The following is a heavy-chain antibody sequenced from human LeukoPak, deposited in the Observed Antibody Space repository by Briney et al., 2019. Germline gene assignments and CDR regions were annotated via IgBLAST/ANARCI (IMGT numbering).Heavy chain of an antibody. D-gene: IGHD2-21*01. V-gene: IGHV3-74*01. Sequence: GGSLRLSCAASGFTFSSYWMHWVRQAPGKGLVWVSHINSDGSSTSYADSVKGRFTITRDNAKNTLYLKMNSLRAEDTAVYYCATLAYCGGDCYSGAFDIWGQGTVVTVSS. CDR3: ATLAYCGGDCYSGAFDI. CDR1: GFTFSSYW. CDR2: INSDGSST. J-gene: IGHJ3*02.